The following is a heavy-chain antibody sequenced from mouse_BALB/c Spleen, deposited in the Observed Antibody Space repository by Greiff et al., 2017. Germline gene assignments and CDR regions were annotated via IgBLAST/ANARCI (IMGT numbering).Heavy chain of an antibody. J-gene: IGHJ2*01. CDR1: GFTFSSYG. Sequence: EVKPMESGGDLVKPGGSLKLSCAASGFTFSSYGMSWVRQTPDKRLEWVATISSGGSYTYYPDSVKGRFTISRDNAKNTLYLQMSSLKSEDTAMYYCARQKGLTTVVAHFDYWGQGTTLTVSS. V-gene: IGHV5-6*01. CDR2: ISSGGSYT. D-gene: IGHD1-1*01. CDR3: ARQKGLTTVVAHFDY.